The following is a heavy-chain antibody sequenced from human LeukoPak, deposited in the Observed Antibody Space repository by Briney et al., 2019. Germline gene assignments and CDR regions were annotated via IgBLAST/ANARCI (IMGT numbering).Heavy chain of an antibody. V-gene: IGHV1-2*06. Sequence: ASAEVSCKASGYTFTGYYMHWVRQAPGQGLEWMGRINPNSGGTNYAQKFQGRVTMARDTSISTAYMELSRLRSDDTAVYYCATLEVAGPDHDYWGQGTLVTVSS. D-gene: IGHD6-19*01. CDR2: INPNSGGT. J-gene: IGHJ4*02. CDR3: ATLEVAGPDHDY. CDR1: GYTFTGYY.